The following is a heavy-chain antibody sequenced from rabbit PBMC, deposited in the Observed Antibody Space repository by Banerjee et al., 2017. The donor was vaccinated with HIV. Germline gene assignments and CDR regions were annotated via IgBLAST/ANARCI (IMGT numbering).Heavy chain of an antibody. CDR1: GVSFSSSSY. D-gene: IGHD1-1*01. V-gene: IGHV1S40*01. CDR3: ARDTSNDGYFDL. CDR2: IDTGSSGFT. Sequence: QSLEESGGDLVKPGASLTLTCTASGVSFSSSSYMCWVRQAPGKGLEWIACIDTGSSGFTYFATWAKGRFTCSKTSSTTVTLQMTRLTAADTATYFCARDTSNDGYFDLWGQGTLVTVS. J-gene: IGHJ4*01.